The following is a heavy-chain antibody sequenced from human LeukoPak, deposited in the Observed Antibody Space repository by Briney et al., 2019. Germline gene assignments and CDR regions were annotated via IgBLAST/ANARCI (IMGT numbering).Heavy chain of an antibody. J-gene: IGHJ5*02. CDR2: IYHSGST. CDR3: ARSVEWELLTWFDP. D-gene: IGHD1-26*01. Sequence: SETLSLTCAVYGGSFSDYYWTWIRQPPGKGLEWIGEIYHSGSTNYNPSLKSRVTISVDTSKNQFSLKLSSVTAADTAVYYCARSVEWELLTWFDPWGQGTLVTVSS. CDR1: GGSFSDYY. V-gene: IGHV4-34*01.